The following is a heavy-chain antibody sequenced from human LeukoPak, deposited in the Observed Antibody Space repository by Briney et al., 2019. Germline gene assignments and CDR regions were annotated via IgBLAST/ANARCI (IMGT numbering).Heavy chain of an antibody. V-gene: IGHV1-8*01. CDR3: ARMKGAMGTDYYYYYMDV. CDR1: GYTFTSYD. CDR2: MNPNSGNT. Sequence: ASVKVSCKASGYTFTSYDINWVRQATGQGLEWMGWMNPNSGNTGYAQKFQGRVTMTRNTSISTAYMELSSLRSEDTAVYYCARMKGAMGTDYYYYYMDVWGKGTTVTISS. J-gene: IGHJ6*03. D-gene: IGHD7-27*01.